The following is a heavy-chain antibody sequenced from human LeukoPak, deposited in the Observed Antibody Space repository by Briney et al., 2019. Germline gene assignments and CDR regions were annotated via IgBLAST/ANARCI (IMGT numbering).Heavy chain of an antibody. Sequence: ASVKVSCKVSGYTLTELSMHWVRQAPGKGLEWMGGFDPEDGETMYAQKFQGRVTMTRDTSTSTVYMELSSLRSEDTTVYYCAKNRLAGVMYETDYWGQGTLVTVSS. CDR2: FDPEDGET. CDR1: GYTLTELS. V-gene: IGHV1-24*01. J-gene: IGHJ4*02. D-gene: IGHD2-21*01. CDR3: AKNRLAGVMYETDY.